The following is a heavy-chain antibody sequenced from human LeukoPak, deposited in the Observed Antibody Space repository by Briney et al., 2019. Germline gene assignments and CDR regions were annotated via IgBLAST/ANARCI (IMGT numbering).Heavy chain of an antibody. CDR2: IYYSGST. D-gene: IGHD5-12*01. CDR1: GGSISSGDYY. Sequence: PSETLSLTCTVSGGSISSGDYYWSWIRQPPGKGLEWIGYIYYSGSTCYNPSLKSRVTISVDTSKNQFSLKLSSVTAADTAVYYCARGYSGYGGHGMDVWGQGTTVTVSS. V-gene: IGHV4-30-4*01. CDR3: ARGYSGYGGHGMDV. J-gene: IGHJ6*02.